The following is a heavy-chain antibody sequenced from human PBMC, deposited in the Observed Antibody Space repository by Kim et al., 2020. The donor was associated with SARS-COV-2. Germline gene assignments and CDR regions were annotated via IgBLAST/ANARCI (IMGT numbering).Heavy chain of an antibody. J-gene: IGHJ3*02. D-gene: IGHD4-4*01. V-gene: IGHV3-30*02. Sequence: YADSVKGRFTISRDNSKNTLYLQMNSLRAEDTAVYYCANPLGVTSDAFDIWGQGTMVTVSS. CDR3: ANPLGVTSDAFDI.